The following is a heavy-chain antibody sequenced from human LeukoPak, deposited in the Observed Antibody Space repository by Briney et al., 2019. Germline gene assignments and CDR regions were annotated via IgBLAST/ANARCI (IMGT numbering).Heavy chain of an antibody. J-gene: IGHJ6*02. CDR3: ARDRFNGMDV. CDR2: IYSDGST. Sequence: PGGSLRLSCLASGFSFNSYTMNWVREAPRKGLEWVSIIYSDGSTYYADSVKGRFTISIDNSKNTLYLQMNSLGAEDTAVYYCARDRFNGMDVWGQGTTVTVSS. D-gene: IGHD3-3*01. CDR1: GFSFNSYT. V-gene: IGHV3-66*01.